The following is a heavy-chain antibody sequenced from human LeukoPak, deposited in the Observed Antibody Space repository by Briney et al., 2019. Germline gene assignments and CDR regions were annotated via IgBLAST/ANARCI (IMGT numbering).Heavy chain of an antibody. CDR3: AVVPAATNYYYYGMDV. V-gene: IGHV4-31*03. CDR2: IYYSGST. D-gene: IGHD2-2*01. CDR1: GGSISSGGYY. J-gene: IGHJ6*04. Sequence: SQTLSLTCTVSGGSISSGGYYWSWIRQHPGKGLEWIGYIYYSGSTYYNPSLKSRVTISVDTYKNQFSLKLSSVTAADTAVYYCAVVPAATNYYYYGMDVWGKGTTVTVSS.